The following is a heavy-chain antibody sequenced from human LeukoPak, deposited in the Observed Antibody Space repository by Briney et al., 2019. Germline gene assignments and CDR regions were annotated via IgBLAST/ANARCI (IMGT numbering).Heavy chain of an antibody. CDR1: GFPFSSYA. Sequence: GGSLRLSCSASGFPFSSYAMHWVRQAPGKGLEYVSAISDSGGSTYYGDSVMGRFTIYRDNSKNTLYLKMSSLRAEDWAGYFCVREYSVGPYGMDVWGQGTTVTVSS. CDR3: VREYSVGPYGMDV. J-gene: IGHJ6*02. CDR2: ISDSGGST. D-gene: IGHD2-15*01. V-gene: IGHV3-64D*09.